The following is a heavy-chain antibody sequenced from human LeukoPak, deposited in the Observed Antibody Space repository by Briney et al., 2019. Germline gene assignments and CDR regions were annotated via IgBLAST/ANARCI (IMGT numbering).Heavy chain of an antibody. V-gene: IGHV4-4*02. CDR1: GASIYSSGW. CDR2: FYISGST. CDR3: ARDFLLQSEGLFDY. D-gene: IGHD4-11*01. J-gene: IGHJ4*02. Sequence: PSETLSLTCAVSGASIYSSGWWTWVRQPPGKGLEWIGRFYISGSTNYNPSIKSRVTMSVDTSKNQFSLRLNSVTAADTAVYYCARDFLLQSEGLFDYWGQGTLVTVSS.